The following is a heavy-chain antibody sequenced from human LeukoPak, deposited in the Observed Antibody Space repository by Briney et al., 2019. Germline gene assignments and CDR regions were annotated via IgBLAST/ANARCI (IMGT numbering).Heavy chain of an antibody. CDR2: IYYSGST. J-gene: IGHJ5*02. D-gene: IGHD2-2*01. CDR3: ASRRLIGYCSSTSCTLQGFDP. CDR1: GGSISSSSYY. Sequence: SSETLSLTCTVSGGSISSSSYYWGWIRQPPGKGLEWIGSIYYSGSTYYNPSLKSRVTISVDTSKNQFSLKLSSVTAADTAVYYCASRRLIGYCSSTSCTLQGFDPWGQGTLVTVSS. V-gene: IGHV4-39*01.